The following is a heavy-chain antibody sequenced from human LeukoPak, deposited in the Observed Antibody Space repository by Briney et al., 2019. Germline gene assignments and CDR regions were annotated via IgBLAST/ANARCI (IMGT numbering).Heavy chain of an antibody. CDR2: IKQDGSEE. V-gene: IGHV3-7*01. CDR3: TRGIPREDAFDI. Sequence: GGSLRLSCAASGFLIIDYWTSWVRQAPGKGREWAANIKQDGSEENYVDSVKGRFTISRDNAKNSVYLQMNSLRAEDTAVYFCTRGIPREDAFDIWGQGTVVTVSS. J-gene: IGHJ3*02. CDR1: GFLIIDYW.